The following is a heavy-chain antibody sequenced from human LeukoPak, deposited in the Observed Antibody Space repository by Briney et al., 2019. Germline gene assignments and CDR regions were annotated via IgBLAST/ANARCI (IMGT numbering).Heavy chain of an antibody. CDR3: AKLREWELPDLFDY. CDR2: ISGSGGSR. J-gene: IGHJ4*02. D-gene: IGHD1-26*01. CDR1: GFTFSTYG. Sequence: GSLRLSCAASGFTFSTYGMSWVRQAPGKGLEWVSGISGSGGSRFYTDSVKGRFTISRDNSKNTLYLQMNSLRAEDTAVYYCAKLREWELPDLFDYWGQGTLVTVSS. V-gene: IGHV3-23*01.